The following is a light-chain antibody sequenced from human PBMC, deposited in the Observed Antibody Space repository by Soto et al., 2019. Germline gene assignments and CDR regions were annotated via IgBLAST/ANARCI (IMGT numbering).Light chain of an antibody. V-gene: IGLV1-51*01. CDR1: TSKIGNNY. J-gene: IGLJ2*01. CDR2: DKN. Sequence: QSVLTQPPSVSAAPGQKVTISCSETTSKIGNNYVSCYQQPPGKAPKLLIYDKNKRPSGIPDRFSGSKSGTSATLGITGLQTGDEADYYCGTWDSSLSADVVFGGGTKLTVL. CDR3: GTWDSSLSADVV.